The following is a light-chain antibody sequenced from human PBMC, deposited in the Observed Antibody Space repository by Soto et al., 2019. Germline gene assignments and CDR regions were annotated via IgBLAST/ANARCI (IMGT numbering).Light chain of an antibody. J-gene: IGKJ5*01. CDR3: QQYTGPPTT. CDR2: GAS. Sequence: VVRQAPATLSLSPVERASLSFRASQSVSRNLAWYQQKPGQAPRLLIYGASTRATGIPARFSGSGSGTDFTLTITRLEPEDSAVYFCQQYTGPPTTFGQGTRLEIK. V-gene: IGKV3D-11*03. CDR1: QSVSRN.